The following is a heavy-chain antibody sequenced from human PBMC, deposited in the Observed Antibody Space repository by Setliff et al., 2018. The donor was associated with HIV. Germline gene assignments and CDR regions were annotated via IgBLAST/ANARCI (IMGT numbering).Heavy chain of an antibody. D-gene: IGHD4-17*01. Sequence: SETLSLTCTVSGGSISSYYWSWIRQPPGKALEWIGYIYTSGSTNYNPSLKSRVTISVDTSKNQFSLKLNSVTAADTAVYYCARNVGGLRSAVNWFDPWGQGTLVTVSS. V-gene: IGHV4-4*08. J-gene: IGHJ5*02. CDR3: ARNVGGLRSAVNWFDP. CDR2: IYTSGST. CDR1: GGSISSYY.